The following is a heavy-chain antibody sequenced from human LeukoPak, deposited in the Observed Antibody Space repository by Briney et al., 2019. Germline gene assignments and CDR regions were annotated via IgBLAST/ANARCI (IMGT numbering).Heavy chain of an antibody. V-gene: IGHV3-23*01. J-gene: IGHJ4*02. CDR3: AKGVRYCSSTSCSPQVDY. Sequence: GGSLRLSCAASGFTFSSYAMSWVRQAPGKGLEWVSAISGSGGSTYYADSVKGRFTISRDNSKNTLYLQMNSLRAEDTAVYYCAKGVRYCSSTSCSPQVDYWGQGTLVTVSS. CDR1: GFTFSSYA. D-gene: IGHD2-2*01. CDR2: ISGSGGST.